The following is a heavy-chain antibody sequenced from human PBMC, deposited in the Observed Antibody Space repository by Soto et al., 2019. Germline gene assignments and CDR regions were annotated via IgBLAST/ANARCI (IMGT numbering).Heavy chain of an antibody. D-gene: IGHD3-22*01. V-gene: IGHV4-59*01. CDR3: ARSAYYYDSSQGSNWFDP. CDR2: TYYGST. Sequence: SETLSLTCTVSSGSISSYYWNWIRQPPGKGLEWIGYTYYGSTNYNPSLKSRVTISLDTSKNQFSVKLTSVTAADTAVYYCARSAYYYDSSQGSNWFDPWGQGTLVTVSS. CDR1: SGSISSYY. J-gene: IGHJ5*02.